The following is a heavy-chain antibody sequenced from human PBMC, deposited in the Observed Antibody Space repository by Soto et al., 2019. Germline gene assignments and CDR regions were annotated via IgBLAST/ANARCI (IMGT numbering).Heavy chain of an antibody. CDR1: GFTFSNYW. CDR2: IKQDGSQK. D-gene: IGHD3-22*01. Sequence: GGSLRLSCAASGFTFSNYWMSWVRQAPGKGLEWVANIKQDGSQKWYVDSVKGRFTVSRDNAKNSLDLQMNSLRAEDTAVYYCARGDYYDSSGPFSDAFDIWGQGTTVTVSS. CDR3: ARGDYYDSSGPFSDAFDI. V-gene: IGHV3-7*04. J-gene: IGHJ3*02.